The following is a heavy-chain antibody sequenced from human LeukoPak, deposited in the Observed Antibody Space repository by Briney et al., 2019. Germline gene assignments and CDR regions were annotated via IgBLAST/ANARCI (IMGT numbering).Heavy chain of an antibody. CDR3: ARQSLRDAFDI. CDR1: GYSFTNYW. V-gene: IGHV5-51*01. Sequence: GESLKISCKGSGYSFTNYWIGWVRQMPGKGLEWMGIIHPGDSDTRYSPSFQGQVTISADKSISTAYLQWSSLKASDTAMFYCARQSLRDAFDIWGQGTMVSVSS. CDR2: IHPGDSDT. J-gene: IGHJ3*02.